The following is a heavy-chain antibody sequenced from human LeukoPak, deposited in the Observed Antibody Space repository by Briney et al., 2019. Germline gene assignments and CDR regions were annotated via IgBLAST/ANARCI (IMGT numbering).Heavy chain of an antibody. Sequence: GGSLRLSCAASGFTFSNAWMSWVRQAPGKGLEWVGRIKSKTDGGTTDYAAPVKGRFTISRDDSKNTLYLQMNSLKTEDTAVYYCTTERPEWFGEVLSPWNWGQGTLVTVSS. V-gene: IGHV3-15*01. CDR3: TTERPEWFGEVLSPWN. CDR2: IKSKTDGGTT. CDR1: GFTFSNAW. D-gene: IGHD3-10*01. J-gene: IGHJ4*02.